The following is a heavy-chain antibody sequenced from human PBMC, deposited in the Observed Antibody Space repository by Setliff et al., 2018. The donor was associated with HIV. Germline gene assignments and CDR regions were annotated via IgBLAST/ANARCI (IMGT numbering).Heavy chain of an antibody. D-gene: IGHD2-15*01. J-gene: IGHJ3*02. CDR2: IKEDGSET. CDR1: GFTFSNFW. CDR3: ARVDRVESAFDI. V-gene: IGHV3-7*01. Sequence: AGGSLRLSCATSGFTFSNFWMTWVRQAPGKGLEWVANIKEDGSETFYVDSVKGRFTMSRDNAKNLVYLEMNSLKVEDTAVYYCARVDRVESAFDIWGQGTMVTVSS.